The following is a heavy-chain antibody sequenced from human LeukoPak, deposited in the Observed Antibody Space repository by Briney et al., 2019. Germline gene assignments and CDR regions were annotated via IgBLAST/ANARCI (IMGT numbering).Heavy chain of an antibody. D-gene: IGHD6-13*01. CDR1: GGSFSGYY. Sequence: PSETLSLTCAVYGGSFSGYYWSWIRQPPGNGLEWIGEINHSGSTNYNPSLKSRVTISVDTSKNQFYLKLSSVTAADTAVYYCARGKYKQQLAPHRQEGLDYWGQGTLVTVSS. V-gene: IGHV4-34*01. CDR2: INHSGST. CDR3: ARGKYKQQLAPHRQEGLDY. J-gene: IGHJ4*02.